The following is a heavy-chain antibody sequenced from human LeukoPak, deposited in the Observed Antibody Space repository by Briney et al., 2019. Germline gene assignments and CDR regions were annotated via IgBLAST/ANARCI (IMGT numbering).Heavy chain of an antibody. CDR1: GFTFSNYN. J-gene: IGHJ4*02. CDR3: ARAYDSDGFYYFDY. D-gene: IGHD3-22*01. CDR2: IRSKSDDK. V-gene: IGHV3-21*04. Sequence: GGSLRLSCAASGFTFSNYNMNWVRQAPGKGLEWVSSIRSKSDDKYCADSVKGRFTVSRDNDKNSVYLQMNSLRAEDTAVYYCARAYDSDGFYYFDYWGQGSLVTVSS.